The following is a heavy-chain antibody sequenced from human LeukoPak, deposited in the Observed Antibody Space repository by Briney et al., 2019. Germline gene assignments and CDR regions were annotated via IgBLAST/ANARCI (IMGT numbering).Heavy chain of an antibody. J-gene: IGHJ5*02. D-gene: IGHD3-10*01. CDR1: GGTFSSYA. V-gene: IGHV1-69*01. Sequence: ASVKVSFKASGGTFSSYAISWVRQAPGQGLEWMGGIIPIFGTANYAQKFQGRVTITADESTSTAYMELSSLRSEDTAVYYCATEGYGSGSPVAPSSYNWFDPWGQGTLVTVSS. CDR2: IIPIFGTA. CDR3: ATEGYGSGSPVAPSSYNWFDP.